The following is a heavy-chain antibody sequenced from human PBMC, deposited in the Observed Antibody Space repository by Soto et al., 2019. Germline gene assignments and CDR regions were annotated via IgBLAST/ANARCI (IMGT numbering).Heavy chain of an antibody. CDR1: GGSISSYY. J-gene: IGHJ6*03. D-gene: IGHD3-3*01. Sequence: SETLSLTCTVSGGSISSYYWSWVRQPPGKGLEWIGYIYDSGTTSYNPPLKSRVTISVDRPKNQFSLNLRSVTAADTAVYYCARGNYDFWSGYYVYYMDVWGKGTTVTVSS. CDR2: IYDSGTT. CDR3: ARGNYDFWSGYYVYYMDV. V-gene: IGHV4-59*01.